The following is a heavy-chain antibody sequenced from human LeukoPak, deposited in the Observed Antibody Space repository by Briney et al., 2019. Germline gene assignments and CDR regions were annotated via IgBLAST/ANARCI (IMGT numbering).Heavy chain of an antibody. CDR2: INPSGGST. D-gene: IGHD2-2*01. CDR1: GYTFTSYY. CDR3: ARDGGSTIGWFDP. J-gene: IGHJ5*02. Sequence: ASVKVSCKASGYTFTSYYMHWVRQAPGQGLEWMGIINPSGGSTSYAQKFQGRVTMTRDTSTSTVYMELSSLRSDDTAVYYCARDGGSTIGWFDPWGQGTLVTVSS. V-gene: IGHV1-46*01.